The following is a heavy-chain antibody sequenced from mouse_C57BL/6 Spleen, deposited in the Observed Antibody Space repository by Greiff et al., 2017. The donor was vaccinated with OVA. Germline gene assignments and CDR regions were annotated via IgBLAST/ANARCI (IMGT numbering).Heavy chain of an antibody. CDR1: GYTFTSYW. Sequence: QVQLKQPGAELVKPGASVKLSCKASGYTFTSYWMQWVKQRPGQGLEWIGEIDPSDSNTNYNQKFKGKATLTVDTSSSTAYMQLSSLTSEDSAVYYCAREGAFAYCGQGTLVTVSA. CDR2: IDPSDSNT. CDR3: AREGAFAY. V-gene: IGHV1-50*01. J-gene: IGHJ3*01.